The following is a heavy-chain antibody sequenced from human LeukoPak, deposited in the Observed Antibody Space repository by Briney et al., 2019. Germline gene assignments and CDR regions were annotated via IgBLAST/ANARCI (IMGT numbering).Heavy chain of an antibody. Sequence: PSQTLSLTCTVSGGSISTYYWSWIRQPPGKGLEWIGYIHYTGSTNYNPSLKSRVTISVDTSKNQFSLKLSSVTAADTAVYYCARYFDTSAYHYHFDYWGQGTLVTVSS. V-gene: IGHV4-59*01. CDR1: GGSISTYY. D-gene: IGHD3-22*01. J-gene: IGHJ4*02. CDR2: IHYTGST. CDR3: ARYFDTSAYHYHFDY.